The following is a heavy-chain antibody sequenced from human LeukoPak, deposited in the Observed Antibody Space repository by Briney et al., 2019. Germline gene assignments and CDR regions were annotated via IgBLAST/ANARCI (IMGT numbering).Heavy chain of an antibody. CDR3: ARRGGGYCSSTSCFHFDL. Sequence: SETLSLTCTVSGGSISSYHWSWIRQPPGKGLEWIGYIYTSGSTNYNPSLKSRVTISVDTSKNQFSLKLSSVTAADTAVYYCARRGGGYCSSTSCFHFDLWGRGTLVTVSS. D-gene: IGHD2-2*01. CDR1: GGSISSYH. J-gene: IGHJ2*01. CDR2: IYTSGST. V-gene: IGHV4-4*09.